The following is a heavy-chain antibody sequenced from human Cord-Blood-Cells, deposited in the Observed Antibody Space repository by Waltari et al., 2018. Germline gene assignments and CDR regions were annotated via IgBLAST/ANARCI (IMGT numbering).Heavy chain of an antibody. CDR3: ARDEGTTEQLVRDY. V-gene: IGHV1-18*01. J-gene: IGHJ4*02. CDR2: ISAYNGNT. Sequence: GAEVKKPGASVKVSCKASGYTFTSYGISWVRQAPGQGLEWMGWISAYNGNTNYAQKLQGRVTMTTDTATSTAYMELRSLRSDDTAVYYCARDEGTTEQLVRDYWGQGTLVTVSS. CDR1: GYTFTSYG. D-gene: IGHD6-6*01.